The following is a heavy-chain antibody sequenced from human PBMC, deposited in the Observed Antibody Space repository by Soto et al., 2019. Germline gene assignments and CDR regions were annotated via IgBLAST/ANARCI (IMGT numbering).Heavy chain of an antibody. V-gene: IGHV3-30*18. J-gene: IGHJ4*02. D-gene: IGHD3-22*01. CDR3: AKDYYDSSGYLPDY. CDR2: ISYDGSNK. CDR1: GFTFSSYG. Sequence: GGSLRLSCAASGFTFSSYGMHWVRQAPGKGLEWVAVISYDGSNKYYVDSVKGRFTISRDNSKNTLYLQMNSLRAEDTAVYYCAKDYYDSSGYLPDYWGQGTLVTVSS.